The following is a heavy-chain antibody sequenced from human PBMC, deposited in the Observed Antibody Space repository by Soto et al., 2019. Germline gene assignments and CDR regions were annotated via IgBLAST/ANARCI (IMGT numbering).Heavy chain of an antibody. J-gene: IGHJ4*02. D-gene: IGHD5-18*01. CDR2: IYYSGSA. Sequence: TSETLSLTCTVSGGSISSYYRSWIRQPPGKGLELIGYIYYSGSANYNPSLKSRVTISVDTSKNQFSLKLSSVTAADTAVYYCAGAYSYGYGLYFDYWGQGTLVTVSS. V-gene: IGHV4-59*08. CDR3: AGAYSYGYGLYFDY. CDR1: GGSISSYY.